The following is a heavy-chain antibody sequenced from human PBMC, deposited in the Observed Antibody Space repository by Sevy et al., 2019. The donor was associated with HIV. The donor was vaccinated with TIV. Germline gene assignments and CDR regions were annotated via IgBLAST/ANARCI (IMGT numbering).Heavy chain of an antibody. D-gene: IGHD3-9*01. J-gene: IGHJ6*03. CDR3: ARAVMDDILTGYYGAMDV. V-gene: IGHV4-61*02. CDR2: IYTSGST. CDR1: GGSISSGSYY. Sequence: SETLSLPCTVSGGSISSGSYYWSWIRQPAGKGLEWIGRIYTSGSTNYNPSLKSRVTISVDTSKNQFSLKLSSVTAADTAVYYCARAVMDDILTGYYGAMDVWGKGTTVTVSS.